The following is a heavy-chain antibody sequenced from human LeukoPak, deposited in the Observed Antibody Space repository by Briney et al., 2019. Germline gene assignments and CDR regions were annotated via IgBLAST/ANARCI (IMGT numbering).Heavy chain of an antibody. CDR1: EFTFSSYT. D-gene: IGHD7-27*01. J-gene: IGHJ4*02. CDR3: AKDGGLWVSAHWGDS. Sequence: GGSLRPSCAASEFTFSSYTMSWVRQAPGKGLEWVSTITTSDGNTYYADSVKGRFTVSRDNSKNTLFLQMNSLRAEDTAVYYCAKDGGLWVSAHWGDSWGRGTLVTVSS. CDR2: ITTSDGNT. V-gene: IGHV3-23*01.